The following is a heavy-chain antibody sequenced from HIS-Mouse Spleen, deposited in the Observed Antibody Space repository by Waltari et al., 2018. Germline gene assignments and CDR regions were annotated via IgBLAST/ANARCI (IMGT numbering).Heavy chain of an antibody. J-gene: IGHJ3*02. CDR2: IYTSGST. CDR3: ASMMATHDAFDI. Sequence: QVQLQESGPGLVKPSETLSLTCTVSGGSISLYYWTWIRPPAGKGLEWIGRIYTSGSTNYNPSLKSRVTMSVDTSKNQFSLKLSSVTAADTAVYYCASMMATHDAFDIWGQGTMVTVSS. V-gene: IGHV4-4*07. CDR1: GGSISLYY. D-gene: IGHD5-12*01.